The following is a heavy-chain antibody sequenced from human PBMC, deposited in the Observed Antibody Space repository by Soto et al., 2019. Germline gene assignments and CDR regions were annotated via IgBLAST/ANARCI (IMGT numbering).Heavy chain of an antibody. CDR3: ARGPGGPDGPGDY. D-gene: IGHD2-15*01. CDR2: INAGNGNT. V-gene: IGHV1-3*01. CDR1: GYTFTSYA. Sequence: QVQLVQSGAEVKKPGASVKVSCKASGYTFTSYAMHWVRQAPGQRLEWMGWINAGNGNTKYSQKFQGRVTITRDTSASTAYMEPSSLRSEHTAVYYCARGPGGPDGPGDYWGQGTLVTASS. J-gene: IGHJ4*02.